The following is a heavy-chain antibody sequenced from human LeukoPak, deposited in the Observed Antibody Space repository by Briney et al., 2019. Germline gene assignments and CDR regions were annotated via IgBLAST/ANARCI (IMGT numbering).Heavy chain of an antibody. J-gene: IGHJ5*02. CDR1: GGSISGYF. D-gene: IGHD6-13*01. V-gene: IGHV4-59*01. CDR2: IYYSGSSGST. Sequence: SETLSLTCTVSGGSISGYFWSWIRQPPGKGLEWIGYIYYSGSSGSTHYNPSLRSRVTISVDTSKNQFSLKLSSVTAADTAVYYCARDISSSSWSSNWFDPWGQGTLVTVSS. CDR3: ARDISSSSWSSNWFDP.